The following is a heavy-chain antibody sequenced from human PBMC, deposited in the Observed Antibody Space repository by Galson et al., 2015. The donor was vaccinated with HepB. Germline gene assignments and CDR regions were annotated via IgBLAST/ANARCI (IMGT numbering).Heavy chain of an antibody. CDR1: GFTFSNVW. V-gene: IGHV3-7*03. Sequence: SLRLSCAASGFTFSNVWMSWVRQAPGQGLEWVANINQDGREKKYVGSVKGRFTISRDNAENSLSLQMDSLRAEDTAVYYCATAGRGEANWGQGTLVTVSS. J-gene: IGHJ4*02. CDR3: ATAGRGEAN. CDR2: INQDGREK. D-gene: IGHD3-16*01.